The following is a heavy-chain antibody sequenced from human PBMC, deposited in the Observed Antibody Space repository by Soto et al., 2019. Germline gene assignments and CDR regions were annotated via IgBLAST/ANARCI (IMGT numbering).Heavy chain of an antibody. V-gene: IGHV3-21*01. Sequence: GGSLRLACAASGLTLSSYSMNWVGLAPGKGLEWVSSISSSSSYIYYADSVKGRFTISRDNAKNSLYLQMNSLRAEDTAVYYCAREVAVTGTDYWGPGTLVTVSS. D-gene: IGHD6-19*01. J-gene: IGHJ4*02. CDR1: GLTLSSYS. CDR3: AREVAVTGTDY. CDR2: ISSSSSYI.